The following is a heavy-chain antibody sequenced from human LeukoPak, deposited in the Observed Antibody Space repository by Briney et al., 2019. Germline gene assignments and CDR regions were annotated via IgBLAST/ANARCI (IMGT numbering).Heavy chain of an antibody. CDR2: INPSGGST. CDR3: ARASSGGDYVWYFGY. D-gene: IGHD4-17*01. CDR1: GYTFTSYY. V-gene: IGHV1-46*01. J-gene: IGHJ4*02. Sequence: ASVKVSCKASGYTFTSYYMHWVRQAPGQGLEWMGIINPSGGSTSYARKFQGRVTMTRDTSTSTVYMELSSLRSEDTAVYYCARASSGGDYVWYFGYWGQGTLVTVSS.